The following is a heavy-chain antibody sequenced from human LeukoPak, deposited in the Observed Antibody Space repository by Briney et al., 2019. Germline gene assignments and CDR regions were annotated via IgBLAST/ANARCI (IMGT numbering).Heavy chain of an antibody. CDR3: SRGPRNDP. Sequence: GASLKVSCQPSGYPFTTWEINWVRQAAGQGREWMGWVHPNRGNAAYAQKCQGRVAMTRDTSISTACMELSGLGFKQTAVYFCSRGPRNDPWGQGTLVTVSS. CDR1: GYPFTTWE. CDR2: VHPNRGNA. D-gene: IGHD1-14*01. V-gene: IGHV1-8*01. J-gene: IGHJ5*02.